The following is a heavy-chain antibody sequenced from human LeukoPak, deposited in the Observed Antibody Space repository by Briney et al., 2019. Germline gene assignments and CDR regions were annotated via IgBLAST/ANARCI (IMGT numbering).Heavy chain of an antibody. J-gene: IGHJ6*02. V-gene: IGHV3-30*03. CDR3: ARDLALLQWLVPYYYYGMDV. D-gene: IGHD6-19*01. CDR1: GFTFSTYG. Sequence: GRSLRLSCAASGFTFSTYGMHWVRQTPGKGLEWVAVISYDGSNKYYADSVKGRFTISRDNSKNTLYLQMNSLRAEDTAVYYCARDLALLQWLVPYYYYGMDVWGQGTTVTVSS. CDR2: ISYDGSNK.